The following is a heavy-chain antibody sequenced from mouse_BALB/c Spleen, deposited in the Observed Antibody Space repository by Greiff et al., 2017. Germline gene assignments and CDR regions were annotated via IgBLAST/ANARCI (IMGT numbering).Heavy chain of an antibody. CDR1: GFTFSDYY. CDR3: ARDTKGYFDV. D-gene: IGHD1-1*01. J-gene: IGHJ1*01. Sequence: EVKLMESGGGLVKPGGSLKLSCAASGFTFSDYYMYWVRQTPEKRLEWVATISDGGSYTYYPDSVKGRFTISRDNAKNNLYLQMSSLKSEDTAMYYCARDTKGYFDVWGAGTTVTVSS. CDR2: ISDGGSYT. V-gene: IGHV5-4*02.